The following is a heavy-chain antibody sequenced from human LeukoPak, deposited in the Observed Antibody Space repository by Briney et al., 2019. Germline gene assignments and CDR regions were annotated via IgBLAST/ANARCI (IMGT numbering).Heavy chain of an antibody. Sequence: GGSLRLSCAASGFTFSSYEMNWVRQAPGKGLEWVSYIRSSGSSVYYADSVKGRFTISRDNSKNTLYLQMNSLRAEDTAVYYCAKSPARYYYYYYMDVWGKGTTVTISS. CDR2: IRSSGSSV. D-gene: IGHD2-2*01. J-gene: IGHJ6*03. V-gene: IGHV3-48*03. CDR3: AKSPARYYYYYYMDV. CDR1: GFTFSSYE.